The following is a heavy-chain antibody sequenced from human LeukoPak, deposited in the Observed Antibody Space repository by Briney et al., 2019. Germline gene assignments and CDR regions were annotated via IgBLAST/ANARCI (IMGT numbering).Heavy chain of an antibody. CDR2: IYSGGST. CDR1: GFTVSRNF. Sequence: GGSLRLSCAASGFTVSRNFMNWVRQAPGKGLEWVSVIYSGGSTFYADSVKGRFTISRDDSKNTLYLQVDSLRAEDTAVYYCARGTTGDLIPAIAYWGQGSLVTVSS. J-gene: IGHJ4*02. D-gene: IGHD7-27*01. CDR3: ARGTTGDLIPAIAY. V-gene: IGHV3-53*01.